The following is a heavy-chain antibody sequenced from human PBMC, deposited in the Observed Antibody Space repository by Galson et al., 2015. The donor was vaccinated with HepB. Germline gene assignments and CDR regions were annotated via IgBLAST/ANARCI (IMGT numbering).Heavy chain of an antibody. CDR2: TSYDESKK. CDR1: GFTFSGYG. D-gene: IGHD6-13*01. J-gene: IGHJ4*02. V-gene: IGHV3-30*18. CDR3: AKGGYSSSWYFDY. Sequence: SLRLSCAASGFTFSGYGMHWVRQAPGKGLEWVAVTSYDESKKYYLDSVKGRFTISRDNPKNTLYLQMNSLRAEDTAVYYCAKGGYSSSWYFDYWGQGTLVTVSS.